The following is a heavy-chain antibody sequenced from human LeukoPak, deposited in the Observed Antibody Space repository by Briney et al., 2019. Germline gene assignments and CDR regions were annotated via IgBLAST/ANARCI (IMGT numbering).Heavy chain of an antibody. D-gene: IGHD3-22*01. CDR1: GFPFSNYA. Sequence: GGSLRLSCAASGFPFSNYAMTWVRQAPGKGLERVSGISDCGDRTYYADSVKGRFTISRDNSKNMLYLQMNSLRVEDTALYYCAKGLGTSGYHDYWGQGTLVTVSS. V-gene: IGHV3-23*01. J-gene: IGHJ4*02. CDR3: AKGLGTSGYHDY. CDR2: ISDCGDRT.